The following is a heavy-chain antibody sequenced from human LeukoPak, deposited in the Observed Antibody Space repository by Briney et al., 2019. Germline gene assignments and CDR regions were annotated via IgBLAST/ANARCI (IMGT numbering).Heavy chain of an antibody. CDR1: GYTFTSYY. J-gene: IGHJ5*02. CDR2: INLNTGYT. D-gene: IGHD6-19*01. Sequence: ASVKLSCKASGYTFTSYYMHWVRQAPGQGFEWMGWINLNTGYTNYAQNFQGWVTMTRDTSISTAYIELSRLRSDDTAVYCCARSIAVTGRGTSWWFDPWGQGTLVTVSS. CDR3: ARSIAVTGRGTSWWFDP. V-gene: IGHV1-2*04.